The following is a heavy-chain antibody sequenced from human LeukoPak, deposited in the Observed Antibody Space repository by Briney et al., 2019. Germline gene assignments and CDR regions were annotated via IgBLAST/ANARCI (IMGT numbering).Heavy chain of an antibody. V-gene: IGHV4-34*01. CDR1: GGSLSGYY. J-gene: IGHJ4*02. D-gene: IGHD3-10*01. CDR2: INHSGST. CDR3: ARARVRGALLDY. Sequence: SETLSLTCAVYGGSLSGYYWSWIRQPPGKGLEWIGEINHSGSTNYNPSLKSRVTISVDTSKNQFSLKLSSVAAADTAVYYCARARVRGALLDYWGQGTLVTVSS.